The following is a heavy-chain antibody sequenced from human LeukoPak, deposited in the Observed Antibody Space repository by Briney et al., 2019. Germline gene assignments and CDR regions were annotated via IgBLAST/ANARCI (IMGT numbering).Heavy chain of an antibody. Sequence: GGSLRLSCAASGFTFSSYAMNWVRQAPGKGLEWVSGISGGGGSTYYADSVKGRFTISRDNSKNTLYVQVNSLRAEDTAIYYCAKSSRSSRGPFDYWGQGTLVTVSS. CDR2: ISGGGGST. CDR1: GFTFSSYA. J-gene: IGHJ4*02. V-gene: IGHV3-23*01. CDR3: AKSSRSSRGPFDY.